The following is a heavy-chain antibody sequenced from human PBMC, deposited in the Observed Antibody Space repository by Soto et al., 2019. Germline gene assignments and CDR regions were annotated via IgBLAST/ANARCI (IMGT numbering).Heavy chain of an antibody. J-gene: IGHJ4*02. Sequence: SVKVSCKVSGYTLTELSMHWARHAHEKGLEWMGGFDPEDGETIYAQKFQGRVTMTEDTSADTAYMELSSLRSEDTAVYCCATGKELGWELLAQDYWGQGTLVTGSS. CDR2: FDPEDGET. CDR3: ATGKELGWELLAQDY. V-gene: IGHV1-24*01. D-gene: IGHD2-15*01. CDR1: GYTLTELS.